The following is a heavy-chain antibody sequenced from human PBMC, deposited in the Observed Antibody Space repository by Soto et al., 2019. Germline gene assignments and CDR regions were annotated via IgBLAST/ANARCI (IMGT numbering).Heavy chain of an antibody. V-gene: IGHV3-53*04. Sequence: GGSLRLSCAASGFTVSSNYMSWVRQAPVKGLEWVSVIYGGGSTYYADSVKGRFTISRHNSKNTLYLQMNSLRVEDSAVYYCARGGGYDLYYYMDVWGKGTTVTVSS. CDR2: IYGGGST. J-gene: IGHJ6*03. D-gene: IGHD5-12*01. CDR3: ARGGGYDLYYYMDV. CDR1: GFTVSSNY.